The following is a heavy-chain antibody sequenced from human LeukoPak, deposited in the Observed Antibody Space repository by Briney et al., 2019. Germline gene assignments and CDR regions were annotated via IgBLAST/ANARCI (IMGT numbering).Heavy chain of an antibody. CDR2: ITWNSDTI. J-gene: IGHJ3*02. CDR3: AKGTYSSSGYVNDAFDI. CDR1: GFTFDNYA. D-gene: IGHD6-13*01. V-gene: IGHV3-9*01. Sequence: PGGSLRLSCAASGFTFDNYAMHWVRQAPGKGLEWVSGITWNSDTIDYADSVKGRFTISRDNAKNSLYLQMNSLRAEDTALYYCAKGTYSSSGYVNDAFDIWGQGTMVTVSS.